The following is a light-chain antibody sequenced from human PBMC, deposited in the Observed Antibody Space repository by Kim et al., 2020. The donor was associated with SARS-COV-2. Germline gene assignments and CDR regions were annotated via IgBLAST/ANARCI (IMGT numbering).Light chain of an antibody. CDR2: RVS. Sequence: DIQMTQSPSTLSAVVGDSVTLSCRANESISTRLAWYQQHPGRAPKLLIYRVSNLESGVPSRFSGSGSGTEFTLTISGLQPDDFATYYCQQYYSYSTFGHGTKVDIK. J-gene: IGKJ1*01. V-gene: IGKV1-5*03. CDR1: ESISTR. CDR3: QQYYSYST.